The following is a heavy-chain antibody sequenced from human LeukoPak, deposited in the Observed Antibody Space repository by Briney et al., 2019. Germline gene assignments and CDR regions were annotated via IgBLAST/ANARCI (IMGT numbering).Heavy chain of an antibody. D-gene: IGHD5-18*01. CDR1: GFTFSSYG. CDR3: AKVLRGFTYGKFDY. CDR2: ISGSDSST. J-gene: IGHJ4*02. Sequence: GGSVRLSCAASGFTFSSYGMSWVRQAPGKGLEWVSGISGSDSSTYHADSVKGRFTISRDNSKNTLYLQMNSLRAEDTAVYYCAKVLRGFTYGKFDYWGQGTLVTVSS. V-gene: IGHV3-23*01.